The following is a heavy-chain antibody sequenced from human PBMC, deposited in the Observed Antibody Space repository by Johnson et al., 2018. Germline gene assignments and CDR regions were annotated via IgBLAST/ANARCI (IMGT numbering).Heavy chain of an antibody. D-gene: IGHD6-13*01. V-gene: IGHV3-7*01. J-gene: IGHJ6*03. CDR3: AKDGGRGSSSWTYYYYIDV. CDR2: IKQDGSEK. Sequence: QLVQSGGGLVQPGGSLRLSCAASGFTFSSYWMSWVRQAPGKGLEWVANIKQDGSEKYYVDSGKGRFTISRENSKNTLYVQMKSLRAEDTAVYYCAKDGGRGSSSWTYYYYIDVWGKGTTVTVSS. CDR1: GFTFSSYW.